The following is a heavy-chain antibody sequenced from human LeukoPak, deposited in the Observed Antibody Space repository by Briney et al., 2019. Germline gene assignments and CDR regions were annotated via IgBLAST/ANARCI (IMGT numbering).Heavy chain of an antibody. CDR2: INHSGST. CDR3: ARGPGCSSTSCYWTRYGMDA. CDR1: GGSFSGYY. D-gene: IGHD2-2*01. V-gene: IGHV4-34*01. Sequence: PSETLSLTCAVYGGSFSGYYWSWIRQPPGKGLEWIGEINHSGSTNYNPSLKSRVTISVDTSKNQFSLKLSSVTAADTAVYYCARGPGCSSTSCYWTRYGMDAWGQGTTVTVSS. J-gene: IGHJ6*02.